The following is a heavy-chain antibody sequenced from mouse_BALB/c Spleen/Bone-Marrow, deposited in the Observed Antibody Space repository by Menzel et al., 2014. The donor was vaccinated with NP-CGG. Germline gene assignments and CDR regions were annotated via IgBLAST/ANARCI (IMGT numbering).Heavy chain of an antibody. CDR2: IDPANDNT. D-gene: IGHD1-1*01. CDR3: AKYYYGNSLFAY. Sequence: VQLQQPGAELVKPGASVKLSCTASGFNIKDTYMHWVKQRPEQGLEWIGRIDPANDNTKYDPKFQGKATITADTSSNTAYLQLSSLTSEDTAVYYCAKYYYGNSLFAYWGQGTLVTVSA. J-gene: IGHJ3*01. V-gene: IGHV14-3*02. CDR1: GFNIKDTY.